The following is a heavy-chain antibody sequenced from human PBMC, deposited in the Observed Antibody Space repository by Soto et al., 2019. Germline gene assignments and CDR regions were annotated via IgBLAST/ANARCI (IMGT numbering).Heavy chain of an antibody. Sequence: SVKVSCKASGGTFSSYAISWVRQAPGQGLEWMGGIIPIFGTANYAQKFQGRVTITADESTSTAYMELSSLRSEDTAVYYCARGVVVVTAPGAAFDIWGQGTMVTVSS. CDR1: GGTFSSYA. J-gene: IGHJ3*02. CDR3: ARGVVVVTAPGAAFDI. CDR2: IIPIFGTA. V-gene: IGHV1-69*13. D-gene: IGHD2-21*02.